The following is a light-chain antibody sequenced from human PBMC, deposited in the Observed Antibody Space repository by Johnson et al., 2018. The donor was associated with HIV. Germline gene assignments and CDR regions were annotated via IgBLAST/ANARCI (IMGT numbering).Light chain of an antibody. CDR2: ENN. CDR3: GTWDSLSAHYV. J-gene: IGLJ1*01. Sequence: VLTQPPSVSAAPGQDVIISCSGSTSNVGNNFVSWYQQFPGGAPKLLIYENNKRPSGIPDRFSDSKSGTSATLDITGLPTGDEADYYCGTWDSLSAHYVFGPGTKLTVL. V-gene: IGLV1-51*01. CDR1: TSNVGNNF.